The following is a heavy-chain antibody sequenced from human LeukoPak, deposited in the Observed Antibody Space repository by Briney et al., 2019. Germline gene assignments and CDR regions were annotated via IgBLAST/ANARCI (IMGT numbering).Heavy chain of an antibody. CDR2: ISSNSNLI. CDR3: ARDGYKTYGMDV. Sequence: GGSLRLSCAASGFTFSSYSMNWVRQAPGKGLEWVSYISSNSNLIYYADSVKGRFTISRDSAKNSLYLQMNSLRDEDTAVYYCARDGYKTYGMDVWGQGTTVTVSS. V-gene: IGHV3-48*02. CDR1: GFTFSSYS. J-gene: IGHJ6*02. D-gene: IGHD5-24*01.